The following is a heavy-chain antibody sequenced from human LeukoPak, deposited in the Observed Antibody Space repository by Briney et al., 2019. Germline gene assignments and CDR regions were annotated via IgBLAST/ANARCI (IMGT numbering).Heavy chain of an antibody. Sequence: GGSLRLSCAASGFTFSSYSMNWVRQAPGKGLEWVSSISSSSSYIYYADSVKGRFTISRDNAKNSLYLQMNSLRAEDTAVYYCARDGRVAATTRYFDYWGQGTLVTVSS. CDR3: ARDGRVAATTRYFDY. J-gene: IGHJ4*02. CDR2: ISSSSSYI. V-gene: IGHV3-21*01. D-gene: IGHD2-15*01. CDR1: GFTFSSYS.